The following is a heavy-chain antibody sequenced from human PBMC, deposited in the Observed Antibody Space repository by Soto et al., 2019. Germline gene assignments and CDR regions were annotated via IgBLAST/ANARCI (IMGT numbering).Heavy chain of an antibody. D-gene: IGHD3-9*01. CDR1: GFTFSNYW. Sequence: SLRLSCAASGFTFSNYWIHWVRQAPGKGLVWVSRINTDSSSTSYADSVKGRFTISRDNAKNTLFLQMNSLRAEDTAVYYCARDTTYYDVLTGYHFGYFDYWGQGALVTVSS. V-gene: IGHV3-74*01. J-gene: IGHJ4*02. CDR3: ARDTTYYDVLTGYHFGYFDY. CDR2: INTDSSST.